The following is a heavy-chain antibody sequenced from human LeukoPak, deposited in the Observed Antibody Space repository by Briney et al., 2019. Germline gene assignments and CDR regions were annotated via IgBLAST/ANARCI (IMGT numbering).Heavy chain of an antibody. CDR1: GLTFSSYW. Sequence: GGSLRLSCAASGLTFSSYWMHWVRQAPGKGLVWVSGISIGGSSTSYADSVKGRFTISRDNAKNTLYLQMNSLRAEDTAVYYCARGLWSLDYWGQGTLVTVSS. J-gene: IGHJ4*02. CDR2: ISIGGSST. CDR3: ARGLWSLDY. V-gene: IGHV3-74*01. D-gene: IGHD5-18*01.